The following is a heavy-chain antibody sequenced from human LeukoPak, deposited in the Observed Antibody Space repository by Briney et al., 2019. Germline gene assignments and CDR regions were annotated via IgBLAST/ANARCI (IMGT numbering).Heavy chain of an antibody. J-gene: IGHJ6*02. CDR1: GFTVSSNY. D-gene: IGHD6-6*01. CDR3: AREYSSSSYYYGMDV. Sequence: QPGGSLRLSCAASGFTVSSNYMSWVRQAPGKGLEWVSVIYSGGSTYYADSVKGRFTISRDNAKNSLYLQMNSLRAEDTAVYYCAREYSSSSYYYGMDVWGQGTTVTVSS. CDR2: IYSGGST. V-gene: IGHV3-53*01.